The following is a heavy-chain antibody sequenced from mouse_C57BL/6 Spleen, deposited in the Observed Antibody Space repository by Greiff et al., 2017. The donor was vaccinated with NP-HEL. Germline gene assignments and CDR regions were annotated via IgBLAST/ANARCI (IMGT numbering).Heavy chain of an antibody. V-gene: IGHV1-52*01. Sequence: VQLQQPGAELVRPGSSVKLSCKASGYTFTSYWMHWVKQRPIQGLEWIGNIDPSDSETHYNQKFKDKATLTVDKSSSTAYMQLSSLTSEDSAVYYCARDHYYGSFYAYWGQGTLVTVSA. CDR1: GYTFTSYW. J-gene: IGHJ3*01. CDR2: IDPSDSET. D-gene: IGHD1-1*01. CDR3: ARDHYYGSFYAY.